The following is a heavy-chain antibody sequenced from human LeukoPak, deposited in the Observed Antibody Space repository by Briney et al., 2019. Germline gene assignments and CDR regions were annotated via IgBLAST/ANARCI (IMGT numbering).Heavy chain of an antibody. D-gene: IGHD6-13*01. CDR1: GSGMPFSSYG. Sequence: GTSLRLSCEASGSGMPFSSYGLHWVRQAPGKGLEWVAIIWYDGSNKYYADSVKGRFTISRDNSKNTLYLQMNSLRAEDTAVYYCARAAAGMPDYFDYWGQGTLVTVSS. V-gene: IGHV3-33*01. CDR3: ARAAAGMPDYFDY. CDR2: IWYDGSNK. J-gene: IGHJ4*02.